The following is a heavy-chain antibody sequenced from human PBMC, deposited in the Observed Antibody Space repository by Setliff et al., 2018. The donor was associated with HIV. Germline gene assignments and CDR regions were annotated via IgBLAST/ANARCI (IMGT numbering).Heavy chain of an antibody. CDR2: ISSGIGTT. CDR1: GGSISSHY. J-gene: IGHJ5*02. D-gene: IGHD4-17*01. V-gene: IGHV3-21*06. Sequence: PSETLSLTCTVSGGSISSHYWSWVRQAPGKGLEWVSAISSGIGTTYYADSVKGRFTVYRDNTKNSLYLQMNILRGEDTAVYHGAKDRDYGDNLLLLNWFDPWGQGTLVTVSS. CDR3: AKDRDYGDNLLLLNWFDP.